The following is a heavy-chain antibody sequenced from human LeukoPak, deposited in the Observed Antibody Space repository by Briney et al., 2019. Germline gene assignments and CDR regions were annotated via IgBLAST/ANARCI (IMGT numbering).Heavy chain of an antibody. CDR1: GFTFSSYW. D-gene: IGHD3-22*01. V-gene: IGHV3-9*01. Sequence: PGGSLRLSCAASGFTFSSYWMSWVRQAPGKGLEWVSGISWNGGSIDYADSVRGRFTISRDNAKNSLFLQMNSLRTEDTALYYCAKAEPDPDYDSSGYQYDAFDIWGQGTMVTVSS. CDR3: AKAEPDPDYDSSGYQYDAFDI. J-gene: IGHJ3*02. CDR2: ISWNGGSI.